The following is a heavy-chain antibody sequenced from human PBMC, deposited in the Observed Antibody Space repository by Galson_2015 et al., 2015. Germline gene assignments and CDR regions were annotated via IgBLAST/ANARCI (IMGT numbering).Heavy chain of an antibody. CDR1: GGSISSSSYY. D-gene: IGHD3-3*01. CDR3: ARDKPLLRFLEWFIGSWFDP. CDR2: IYYSGST. Sequence: SETLSLTCTVSGGSISSSSYYWGWIRQPPGKGLEWIGSIYYSGSTYYNPSLKSRVTISVDTSKNQFSLKLSSVTAADTAVYYCARDKPLLRFLEWFIGSWFDPWGQGTLVTVSS. J-gene: IGHJ5*02. V-gene: IGHV4-39*02.